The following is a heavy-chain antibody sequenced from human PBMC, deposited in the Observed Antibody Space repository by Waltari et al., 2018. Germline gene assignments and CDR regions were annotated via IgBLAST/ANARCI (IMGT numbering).Heavy chain of an antibody. CDR3: AGSRFLETRYGMDV. D-gene: IGHD3-3*01. V-gene: IGHV3-48*03. J-gene: IGHJ6*02. CDR2: ITTTSNTI. Sequence: QLVESGGGLVQPGGSLRLPCAASTLTFNTYEMTWVRQAPGKGLEWLAYITTTSNTIYYTDSVRGRFTISRDNVKNSLFLQMHGLRADDSAIYYCAGSRFLETRYGMDVWGQGTTVTVSS. CDR1: TLTFNTYE.